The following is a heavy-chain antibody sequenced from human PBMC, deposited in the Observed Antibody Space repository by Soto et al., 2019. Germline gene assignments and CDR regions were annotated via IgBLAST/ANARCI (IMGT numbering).Heavy chain of an antibody. V-gene: IGHV4-38-2*01. CDR3: ARAPNYTFWSGYPPNGMDV. Sequence: SETLSLTCAVSGYSISSGYYWGWIRQPPGKGLEWIGSIYHSGSTYYNPSLKSRVTISVDTSKNQFSLKLSSVTAADTAVYYCARAPNYTFWSGYPPNGMDVWGQGTTVTVSS. CDR2: IYHSGST. D-gene: IGHD3-3*01. CDR1: GYSISSGYY. J-gene: IGHJ6*02.